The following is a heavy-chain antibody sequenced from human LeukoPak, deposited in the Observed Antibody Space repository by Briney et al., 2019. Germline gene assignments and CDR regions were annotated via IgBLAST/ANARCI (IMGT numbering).Heavy chain of an antibody. Sequence: SLTLLCAPSGFTFDDYAMHWVRQARGKGLEWVSGISWNGATFYYADSVKGRFTISRDNTKNSLYLQMNSLRAEDTALYYCAKRSAAGTVGYFDYWGQGSLVTVSS. V-gene: IGHV3-9*01. CDR3: AKRSAAGTVGYFDY. CDR2: ISWNGATF. CDR1: GFTFDDYA. J-gene: IGHJ4*02. D-gene: IGHD6-13*01.